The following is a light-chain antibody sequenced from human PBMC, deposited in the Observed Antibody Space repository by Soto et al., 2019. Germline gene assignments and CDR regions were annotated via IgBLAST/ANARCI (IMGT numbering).Light chain of an antibody. Sequence: QSALTQPPSASGSPGQSVTISCTGTSSDVGGYNYVSWYQQHPGKAPKLMIYEVTKRPSGVPDRFSGSKSGNTASLTVSWLQAEDEADYYCSSYAGSSSVFGTGTKVTVL. CDR1: SSDVGGYNY. V-gene: IGLV2-8*01. J-gene: IGLJ1*01. CDR2: EVT. CDR3: SSYAGSSSV.